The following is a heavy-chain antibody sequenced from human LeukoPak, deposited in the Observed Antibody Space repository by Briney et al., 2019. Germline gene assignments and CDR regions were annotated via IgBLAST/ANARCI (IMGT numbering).Heavy chain of an antibody. CDR2: ISGSGGST. Sequence: PGGSLRLSCAASGFTFSSYAMSWVRQAPGKGLEWVSAISGSGGSTYYADSVKGRFTISRDNSKNTLYLQMNSLRAEDTAVYYCAKGGXSXWYXRYYYYYYYMDVWGKGTTVTVSS. D-gene: IGHD6-13*01. CDR1: GFTFSSYA. V-gene: IGHV3-23*01. J-gene: IGHJ6*03. CDR3: AKGGXSXWYXRYYYYYYYMDV.